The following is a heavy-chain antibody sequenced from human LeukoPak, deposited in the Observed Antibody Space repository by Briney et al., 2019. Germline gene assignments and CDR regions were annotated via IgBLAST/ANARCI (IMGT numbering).Heavy chain of an antibody. Sequence: ASVKVSCKASGYTFTSYGISWVRQAPGQGLEWMGWISAYNGNTNYAQKFQGRVTMTRDTSISTAYMELSRLRSDDTAVYYCARGQYYYDPPEYWGQGTLVTVSS. CDR2: ISAYNGNT. CDR1: GYTFTSYG. CDR3: ARGQYYYDPPEY. D-gene: IGHD3-22*01. J-gene: IGHJ4*02. V-gene: IGHV1-18*01.